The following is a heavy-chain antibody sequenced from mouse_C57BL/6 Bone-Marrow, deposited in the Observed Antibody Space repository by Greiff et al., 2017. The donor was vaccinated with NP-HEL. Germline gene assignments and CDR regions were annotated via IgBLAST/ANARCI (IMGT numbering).Heavy chain of an antibody. V-gene: IGHV1-19*01. J-gene: IGHJ3*01. Sequence: VQLQQSGPVLVKPGASVKMSCKASGYTFTDYYMNWVKQSHGKSLEWIGVINPYNGGTSYNQKFKGKATLTVDKSSSTAYMELNSLTSEDSAVYYCARFPHYYGSSYRFAYWGQGTLVTVSA. CDR3: ARFPHYYGSSYRFAY. CDR2: INPYNGGT. D-gene: IGHD1-1*01. CDR1: GYTFTDYY.